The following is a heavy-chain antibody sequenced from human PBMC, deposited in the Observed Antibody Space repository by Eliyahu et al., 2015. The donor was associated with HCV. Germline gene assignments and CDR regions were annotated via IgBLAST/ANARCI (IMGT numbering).Heavy chain of an antibody. V-gene: IGHV1-69*04. Sequence: QVQLVQSGAEVKKPGSSVKVSCKASGXXFSSXXTSWGXQAPGQGLEWMGRIIPILGIANYAQKFQGRVTITADKSTSTAYMELSSLRSEDTAVYYCASTITGTTGYYYYYGMDVWGQGTTVTVSS. CDR2: IIPILGIA. CDR1: GXXFSSXX. D-gene: IGHD1-7*01. J-gene: IGHJ6*02. CDR3: ASTITGTTGYYYYYGMDV.